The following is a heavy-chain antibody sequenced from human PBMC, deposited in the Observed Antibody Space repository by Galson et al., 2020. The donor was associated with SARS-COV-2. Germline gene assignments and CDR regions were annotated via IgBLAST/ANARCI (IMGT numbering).Heavy chain of an antibody. V-gene: IGHV4-59*01. CDR1: VGSISRYN. Sequence: SQTLSLTSTDPVGSISRYNWSSLRQPPGKGLEWIGYLYYSGSTNHNPYLKSRVTISVATSTNQFSLKLSSGTAEDTAVYYCARGFDYWGQGTLVTVSS. J-gene: IGHJ4*02. CDR3: ARGFDY. CDR2: LYYSGST.